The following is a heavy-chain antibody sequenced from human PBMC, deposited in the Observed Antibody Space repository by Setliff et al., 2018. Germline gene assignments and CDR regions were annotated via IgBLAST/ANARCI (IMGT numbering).Heavy chain of an antibody. Sequence: PSETLSLTCTVSGGSISSYYWSWIRQPAGKGLEWIGRIYTSGSTNYNPSLKSRVTMSVDTSKNQFSLKLSSVTAADTAVYYCARAGGGSSFTAYYYYYYMDVRGKGTTVTVSS. CDR3: ARAGGGSSFTAYYYYYYMDV. CDR2: IYTSGST. V-gene: IGHV4-4*07. J-gene: IGHJ6*03. D-gene: IGHD6-13*01. CDR1: GGSISSYY.